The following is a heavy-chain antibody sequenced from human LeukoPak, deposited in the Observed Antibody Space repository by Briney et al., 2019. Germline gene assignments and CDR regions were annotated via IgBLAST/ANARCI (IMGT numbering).Heavy chain of an antibody. V-gene: IGHV3-33*06. D-gene: IGHD1-14*01. CDR3: AKERTFGSDNNRFFDH. J-gene: IGHJ4*02. CDR2: IWYDGSND. Sequence: GGSLRLSCSASGFTFTNYGIHWVRQAPGKGLEWVALIWYDGSNDFYADSVKGRFTISRDNSRSTVYLHMNSLSAEDTAVYYCAKERTFGSDNNRFFDHWGQGTLVSVSS. CDR1: GFTFTNYG.